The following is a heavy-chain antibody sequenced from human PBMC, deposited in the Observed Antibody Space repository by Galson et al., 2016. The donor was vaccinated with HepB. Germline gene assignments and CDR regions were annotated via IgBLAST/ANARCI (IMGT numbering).Heavy chain of an antibody. Sequence: SLRLSCAASGFTFSSYAMTWVRQAPGKGLEWVSGISGSGGNTYYVDSVKGRFTISRDNSKNTLFLQMNSLRAEDTAVYYCAKYREGHYFGFFGWWGQGTLVTVSS. J-gene: IGHJ4*02. D-gene: IGHD2/OR15-2a*01. V-gene: IGHV3-23*01. CDR3: AKYREGHYFGFFGW. CDR1: GFTFSSYA. CDR2: ISGSGGNT.